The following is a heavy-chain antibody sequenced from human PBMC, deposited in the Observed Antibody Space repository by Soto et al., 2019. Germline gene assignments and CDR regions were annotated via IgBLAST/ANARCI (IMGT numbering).Heavy chain of an antibody. J-gene: IGHJ5*02. CDR3: ARGATADYDFWANPRGDWLDL. CDR2: MNPLKGLSKT. CDR1: GYTFSSHD. V-gene: IGHV1-8*01. Sequence: QVQLVQSGAEVKRPGASVKVSCKASGYTFSSHDIIWVRQPAGQGLEWMGWMNPLKGLSKTTDLPNFRGRVVMTRDTFLSTAYLELSGLISDDTAVYFCARGATADYDFWANPRGDWLDLWGQGTLLTVSS. D-gene: IGHD3-3*01.